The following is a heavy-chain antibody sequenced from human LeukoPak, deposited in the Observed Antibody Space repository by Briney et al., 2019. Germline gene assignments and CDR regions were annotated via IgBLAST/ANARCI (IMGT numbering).Heavy chain of an antibody. D-gene: IGHD3-10*01. J-gene: IGHJ5*02. CDR2: IYYSGST. CDR1: GGSISSSSYY. CDR3: ARSPWFGEYWFDP. Sequence: SETLSLTCTVSGGSISSSSYYWGWIRQPPGKGLEWIGSIYYSGSTYYNPSPKSRVTISVDTSKNQFSLKLSSVTAADTAVYYCARSPWFGEYWFDPWGQGTLVTVSS. V-gene: IGHV4-39*07.